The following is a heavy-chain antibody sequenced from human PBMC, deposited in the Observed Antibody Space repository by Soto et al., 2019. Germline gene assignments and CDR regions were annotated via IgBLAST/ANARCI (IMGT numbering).Heavy chain of an antibody. D-gene: IGHD4-17*01. CDR3: AKASDYADCRLPYFDY. V-gene: IGHV3-23*01. J-gene: IGHJ4*02. CDR2: ISGSGGST. Sequence: EVQLLESGGGLVQPGGSLRLSCAASGFTFSSYAMSWVRQAPGKGLEWVSAISGSGGSTYYADSVKGRFTISRDNSKNTLYLQMNSLRAEDTAVYYCAKASDYADCRLPYFDYWGQGTLVTVSS. CDR1: GFTFSSYA.